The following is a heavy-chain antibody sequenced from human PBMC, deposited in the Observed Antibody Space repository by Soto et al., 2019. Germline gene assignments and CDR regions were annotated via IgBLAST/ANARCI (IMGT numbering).Heavy chain of an antibody. D-gene: IGHD5-18*01. CDR3: ARASPVVTDV. J-gene: IGHJ6*02. CDR1: GGSISSGDYY. CDR2: IYYSGST. Sequence: QVQLQESGPGLVKTSPTLSLTCTFSGGSISSGDYYWSWSRQPPGKGLEWIGYIYYSGSTYYNPSRKSRVTISVDTSKNQFYLKLSSVTAADTALYYCARASPVVTDVWGQGTTVTVSS. V-gene: IGHV4-30-4*01.